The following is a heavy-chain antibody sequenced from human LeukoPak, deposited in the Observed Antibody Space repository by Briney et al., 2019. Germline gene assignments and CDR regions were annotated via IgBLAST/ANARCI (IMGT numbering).Heavy chain of an antibody. D-gene: IGHD2-2*01. CDR3: ARDWGGIVVVPAAILVARPFDY. J-gene: IGHJ4*02. CDR2: VSAYNGNT. Sequence: ASVKVSCKASGYTFTSYGISWVRQAPGQGLEWMGWVSAYNGNTNYAQKFQGRVTMTTNTSTSTAYMELRSLRSDDTAVYYCARDWGGIVVVPAAILVARPFDYWGQGTLVTVSS. V-gene: IGHV1-18*01. CDR1: GYTFTSYG.